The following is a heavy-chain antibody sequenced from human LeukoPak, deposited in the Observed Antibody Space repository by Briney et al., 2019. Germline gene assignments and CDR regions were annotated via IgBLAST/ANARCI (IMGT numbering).Heavy chain of an antibody. CDR1: GDSISSYY. CDR3: AREGSLYGMDV. CDR2: IYYTGST. J-gene: IGHJ6*02. D-gene: IGHD2-15*01. V-gene: IGHV4-59*01. Sequence: SETLSLTCTVSGDSISSYYWNWIRQPPGKGLEWIGYIYYTGSTNYNPSLKSRVTISVDTSKNQFSLKLSSVTAADTAVYYCAREGSLYGMDVWGQGTTVTVSS.